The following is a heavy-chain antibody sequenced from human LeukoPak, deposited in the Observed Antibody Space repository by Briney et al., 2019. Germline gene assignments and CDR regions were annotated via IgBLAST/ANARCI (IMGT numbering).Heavy chain of an antibody. CDR3: AQMVYGDYSGYYFDY. D-gene: IGHD4-17*01. V-gene: IGHV2-5*01. CDR1: GFSLSTSGVG. J-gene: IGHJ4*02. Sequence: TLXXXXSGFSLSTSGVGVGWIRQPPGKALEWLALIYWNDDKRYSPSLKSRLTITKDTSKNQVALTMTNMDPVDTATYYCAQMVYGDYSGYYFDYWGQGTLVTVSS. CDR2: IYWNDDK.